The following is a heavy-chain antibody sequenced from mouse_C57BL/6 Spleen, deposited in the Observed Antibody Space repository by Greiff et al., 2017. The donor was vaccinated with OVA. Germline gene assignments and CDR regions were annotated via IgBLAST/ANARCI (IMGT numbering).Heavy chain of an antibody. D-gene: IGHD2-3*01. V-gene: IGHV1-64*01. CDR2: IHPNSGST. Sequence: QVQLQQPGAELVKPGASVKLSCKASGYTFTSYWMHWVKQRPGQGLEWIGMIHPNSGSTNYNEKFKSKATLTVDKSSSTAYMQRSSLTSEDSAVYYCASPSYDGYPDYWGQGTTLTVSS. CDR3: ASPSYDGYPDY. CDR1: GYTFTSYW. J-gene: IGHJ2*01.